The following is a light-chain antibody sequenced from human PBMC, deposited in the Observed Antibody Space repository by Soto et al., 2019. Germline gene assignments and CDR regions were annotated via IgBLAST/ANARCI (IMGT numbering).Light chain of an antibody. Sequence: DIQMTQSPSTLSASVGDRVTITCRASQSISSWLAWYQQKPGKAPKLLIYKASSLESGVPSRFSGSGSGTEFTLTISSLQPDVFATYYCQQYNSYPPLTFGGGTKVEIK. CDR1: QSISSW. CDR3: QQYNSYPPLT. J-gene: IGKJ4*01. CDR2: KAS. V-gene: IGKV1-5*03.